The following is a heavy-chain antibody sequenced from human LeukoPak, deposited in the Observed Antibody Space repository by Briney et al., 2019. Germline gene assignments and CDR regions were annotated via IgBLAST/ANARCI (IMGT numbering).Heavy chain of an antibody. D-gene: IGHD2-21*01. V-gene: IGHV4-30-2*03. CDR1: GGSISSGGYY. J-gene: IGHJ4*02. Sequence: SQTLSLTCTVSGGSISSGGYYWSWIRQPPGKGLEWIGYIYHSGSTYYNPSLKSRVTISVDTSKKQFSLKLSSVTAADTAVYYCARRDCGGDCYSGVKIDYWGQGTLVTVSS. CDR3: ARRDCGGDCYSGVKIDY. CDR2: IYHSGST.